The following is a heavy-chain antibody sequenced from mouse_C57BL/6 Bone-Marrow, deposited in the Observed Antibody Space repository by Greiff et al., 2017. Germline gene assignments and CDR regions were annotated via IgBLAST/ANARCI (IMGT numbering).Heavy chain of an antibody. D-gene: IGHD2-10*01. CDR1: GYTFTSYW. Sequence: PGASVKLSCKASGYTFTSYWMHWVKQRPGRGLEWIGRIDPNSGGTKYNEKFKSKATLTVDKPSSTAYMQLGSLTSEDSAVYYCARSYYGNYGAMDYWGQGTSVTVSS. CDR3: ARSYYGNYGAMDY. CDR2: IDPNSGGT. J-gene: IGHJ4*01. V-gene: IGHV1-72*01.